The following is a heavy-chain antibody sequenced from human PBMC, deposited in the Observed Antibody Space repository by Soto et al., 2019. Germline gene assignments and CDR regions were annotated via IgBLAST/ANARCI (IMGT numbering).Heavy chain of an antibody. CDR1: GDSVSSNSAA. CDR2: TYYRSKWYN. J-gene: IGHJ4*02. D-gene: IGHD1-26*01. Sequence: QTLSLTCGISGDSVSSNSAAWNWLRQSPSRGLEWLGRTYYRSKWYNDYAVSVESRITINPDTSKNHFSLQLNFVTPEDTAVYFCARGEQYSGRIFDYWVQGTLVTVSS. CDR3: ARGEQYSGRIFDY. V-gene: IGHV6-1*01.